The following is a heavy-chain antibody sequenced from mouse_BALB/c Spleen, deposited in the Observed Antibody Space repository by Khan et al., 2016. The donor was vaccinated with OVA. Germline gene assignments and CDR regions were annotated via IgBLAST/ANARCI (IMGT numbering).Heavy chain of an antibody. CDR3: AGPAYDGYYDY. D-gene: IGHD2-3*01. CDR1: GYTFTDYA. Sequence: QVQLQQSGPELVRPGVSVKISCKGSGYTFTDYAIHWVKQSHAKSLEWVGLISTYSGNTNYNQKFKGKATMTVDKSSSTAYMELARLTSEDSASYYCAGPAYDGYYDYWGQGTTLTVSS. J-gene: IGHJ2*01. CDR2: ISTYSGNT. V-gene: IGHV1S137*01.